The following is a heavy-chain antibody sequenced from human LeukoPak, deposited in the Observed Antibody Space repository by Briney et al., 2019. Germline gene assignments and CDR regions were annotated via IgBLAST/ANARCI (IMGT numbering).Heavy chain of an antibody. CDR1: GHSIRNCDY. CDR2: MYNSVSI. V-gene: IGHV4-38-2*01. D-gene: IGHD6-6*01. J-gene: IGHJ4*02. CDR3: ARNSSSGFFDY. Sequence: SETLSLTCVVSGHSIRNCDYWGWIRQSPGKGLEWIASMYNSVSIHYNPSLKSRVTILVGTSKNEFSLKMRSVTAADTAVYYCARNSSSGFFDYWGQGTLATVSS.